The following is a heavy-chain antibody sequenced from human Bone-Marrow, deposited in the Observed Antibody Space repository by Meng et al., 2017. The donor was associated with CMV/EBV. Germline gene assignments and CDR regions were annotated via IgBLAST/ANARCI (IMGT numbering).Heavy chain of an antibody. D-gene: IGHD6-19*01. CDR3: AREESGWSS. J-gene: IGHJ5*02. CDR1: GFTFSNYW. V-gene: IGHV3-7*03. CDR2: IKQDGSEK. Sequence: GESLKISCAASGFTFSNYWMSWVRQAPGKGLEWVANIKQDGSEKYYVDSVKGRFTISRDNGKNSLFLHMNSLRAADTAVYYCAREESGWSSWGQGTRVTVYS.